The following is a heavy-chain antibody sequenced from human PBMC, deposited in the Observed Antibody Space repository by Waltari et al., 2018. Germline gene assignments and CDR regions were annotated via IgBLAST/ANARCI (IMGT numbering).Heavy chain of an antibody. J-gene: IGHJ4*02. CDR3: AKVRQQLAPIDY. D-gene: IGHD6-13*01. V-gene: IGHV3-23*01. Sequence: EVQLLESGGGLVQPGGSLRLSCAASGFTFSSYAMSWVRQAPGKGLGWVSAISGSGGSTYYADAVKGRLTISRDNSKNTLYLQMNSLRAEDTAVYYCAKVRQQLAPIDYWGQGTLVTVSS. CDR1: GFTFSSYA. CDR2: ISGSGGST.